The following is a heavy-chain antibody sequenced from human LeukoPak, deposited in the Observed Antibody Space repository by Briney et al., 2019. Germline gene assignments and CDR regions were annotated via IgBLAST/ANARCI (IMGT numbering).Heavy chain of an antibody. J-gene: IGHJ4*02. CDR3: ATLEAGYCSSTSCSQFYFDY. Sequence: ETLSLTCVVYGGSFSGYFWSWVRQAPGKGLEWVASMKQEGSEKYSVDSVKGRFTISRDNAKNSLYLLMNSLRAEDTAVYYCATLEAGYCSSTSCSQFYFDYWGQGTLVTVSS. V-gene: IGHV3-7*05. CDR1: GGSFSGYF. D-gene: IGHD2-2*01. CDR2: MKQEGSEK.